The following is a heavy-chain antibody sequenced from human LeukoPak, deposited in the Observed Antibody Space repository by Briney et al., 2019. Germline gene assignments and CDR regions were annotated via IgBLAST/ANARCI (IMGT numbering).Heavy chain of an antibody. Sequence: PGGSLRLSCVASGFTFSNHWMSWVRQAPGKGREWVAKIKQDESKRYYVDSVKGRFTISRDNAKSSLYLQINSLRAEDTAVYYCAREASLYCSGNDCYWAFDRWGQGTLVTVSS. J-gene: IGHJ5*02. D-gene: IGHD2-21*02. CDR3: AREASLYCSGNDCYWAFDR. CDR1: GFTFSNHW. V-gene: IGHV3-7*01. CDR2: IKQDESKR.